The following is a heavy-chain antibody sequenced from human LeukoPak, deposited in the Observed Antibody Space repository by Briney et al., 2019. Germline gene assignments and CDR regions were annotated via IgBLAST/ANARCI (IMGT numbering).Heavy chain of an antibody. V-gene: IGHV3-74*01. J-gene: IGHJ4*02. CDR2: INTDGSST. CDR3: TRDLSGTYYGRFDY. D-gene: IGHD1-26*01. Sequence: PGGSLRLSCAAPGFTFSSYWMHWVRQAPGKGLLWVSRINTDGSSTNFADSVRGRFTISRDNAKNTLYLQMNSLRAEDTAVYYCTRDLSGTYYGRFDYWGQGTLVTVSS. CDR1: GFTFSSYW.